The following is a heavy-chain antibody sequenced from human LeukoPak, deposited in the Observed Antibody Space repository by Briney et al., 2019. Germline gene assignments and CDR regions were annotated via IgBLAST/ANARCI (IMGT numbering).Heavy chain of an antibody. J-gene: IGHJ4*02. V-gene: IGHV3-64*01. CDR3: ARVSVAARPWGAFDY. CDR1: GFTFSSYA. Sequence: GGSLRLSCVASGFTFSSYAMHWVRQAPGKGLEYVSAISSNGGSTYYANSVKGRFTISRDNSKNTLYLQMGSLRAEDMAVYYCARVSVAARPWGAFDYWGQGTLVTVSS. CDR2: ISSNGGST. D-gene: IGHD6-6*01.